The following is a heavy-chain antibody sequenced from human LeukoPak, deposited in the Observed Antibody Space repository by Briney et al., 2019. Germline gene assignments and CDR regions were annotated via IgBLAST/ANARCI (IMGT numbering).Heavy chain of an antibody. J-gene: IGHJ5*02. D-gene: IGHD3-10*01. CDR2: ISAYNGNT. CDR1: GYTFTSYG. Sequence: ASVKVSCKASGYTFTSYGISWVRQAPGQGLEWMGWISAYNGNTNYAQKLQGRVTMTTDTSTSTAYMELRSLRSDDAAVYYCARDGIGSGSYYNWFDPWGQGTLVTVSS. CDR3: ARDGIGSGSYYNWFDP. V-gene: IGHV1-18*01.